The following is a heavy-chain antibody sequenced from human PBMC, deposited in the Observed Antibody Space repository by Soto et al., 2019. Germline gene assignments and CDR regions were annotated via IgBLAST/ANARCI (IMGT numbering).Heavy chain of an antibody. CDR3: ARVKDYGDYYYYGMDV. J-gene: IGHJ6*02. CDR1: GFTFSSYA. V-gene: IGHV3-23*01. Sequence: GGSLRLSCAASGFTFSSYAMSWVRQAPGKGMEWVSAIGYTGRNTYYADSVKGWVTMTRDTSISTAYMELSRLRSDDTAVYYCARVKDYGDYYYYGMDVWGQGTTVTVSS. CDR2: IGYTGRNT. D-gene: IGHD4-17*01.